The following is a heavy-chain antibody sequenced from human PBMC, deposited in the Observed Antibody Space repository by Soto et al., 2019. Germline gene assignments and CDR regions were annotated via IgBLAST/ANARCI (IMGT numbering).Heavy chain of an antibody. CDR1: SGSISSSNW. D-gene: IGHD1-26*01. J-gene: IGHJ6*03. V-gene: IGHV4-4*02. CDR3: ARRSSEYYYYYMDV. CDR2: IYHSGST. Sequence: QVELQESGPGLVKPSGTLSLTCAVSSGSISSSNWWSWVRQPPGKGLEWIGEIYHSGSTNYNPSLKSRVTLSVDKSKNQFSLKLSSVTAADTAVYYCARRSSEYYYYYMDVWGKGTTVTVSS.